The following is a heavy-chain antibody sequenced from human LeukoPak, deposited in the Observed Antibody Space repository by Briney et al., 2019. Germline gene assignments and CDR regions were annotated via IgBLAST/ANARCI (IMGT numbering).Heavy chain of an antibody. V-gene: IGHV3-74*01. J-gene: IGHJ3*02. D-gene: IGHD1-26*01. CDR1: GFTFSNYW. CDR3: ARYRFVVGATDSFDI. CDR2: INSDGINT. Sequence: GGSLRLSCAASGFTFSNYWMHWVRQAPGKGLVWVSRINSDGINTSYADSVKGRFTISRDNAKNSLYLQMNSLRAEDTAVYYCARYRFVVGATDSFDIWGQGTMVTVSS.